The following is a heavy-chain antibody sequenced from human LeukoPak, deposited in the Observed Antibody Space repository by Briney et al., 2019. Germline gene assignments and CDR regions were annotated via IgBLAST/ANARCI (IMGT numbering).Heavy chain of an antibody. Sequence: GWSLRLSCAASGFTFSSSGMHWVRQAPGKGLEWVAFIRYDGSNKYYADSVKGRMTISRDNSKNTMNVQMNSLRAEDTAVYYCVKIYNYYFDYWGQGTLVTVSS. CDR1: GFTFSSSG. D-gene: IGHD1-1*01. J-gene: IGHJ4*02. CDR2: IRYDGSNK. V-gene: IGHV3-30*02. CDR3: VKIYNYYFDY.